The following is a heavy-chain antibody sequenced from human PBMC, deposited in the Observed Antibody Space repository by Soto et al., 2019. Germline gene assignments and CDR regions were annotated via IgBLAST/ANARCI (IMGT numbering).Heavy chain of an antibody. CDR3: ASSPKGGYRGYDLAY. V-gene: IGHV1-2*04. D-gene: IGHD5-12*01. CDR1: GYTFTSYS. J-gene: IGHJ4*02. CDR2: INPNSGGT. Sequence: ASVKVSCKASGYTFTSYSIHWVRQAPGQGLEWMGWINPNSGGTNYAQKFQGWVTMTRDTSISTAYMELSRLRSDDTAVYYCASSPKGGYRGYDLAYWGQGTLVTVSS.